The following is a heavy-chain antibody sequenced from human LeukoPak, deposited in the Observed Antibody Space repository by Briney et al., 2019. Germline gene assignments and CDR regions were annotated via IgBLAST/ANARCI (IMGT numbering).Heavy chain of an antibody. CDR1: GGSISSSSYY. D-gene: IGHD2-15*01. CDR2: IYYSGST. V-gene: IGHV4-39*02. Sequence: SSETLSLTCTVSGGSISSSSYYWGWIRQPPGKGLEWIGSIYYSGSTYYNPSLKSRVTISVDTSKNQFSLKLSSVTAADTAVYYCARDFGYCSGGSCCGFDYWGQGTLVTVSS. CDR3: ARDFGYCSGGSCCGFDY. J-gene: IGHJ4*02.